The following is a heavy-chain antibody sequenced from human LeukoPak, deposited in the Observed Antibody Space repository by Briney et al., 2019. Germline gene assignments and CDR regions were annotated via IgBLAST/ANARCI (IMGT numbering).Heavy chain of an antibody. D-gene: IGHD4-23*01. V-gene: IGHV4-4*02. CDR3: ARREPHGDYGGKIRYYYYMDV. Sequence: SETLSLTCAVSGGSISSSNWWSWVRQPPGKGLEWIGEIYHSGSTNYNPSLKSRVTISVDKSKNQFSLKLSSLTAADTAMYYCARREPHGDYGGKIRYYYYMDVWGKGTTITISS. J-gene: IGHJ6*03. CDR1: GGSISSSNW. CDR2: IYHSGST.